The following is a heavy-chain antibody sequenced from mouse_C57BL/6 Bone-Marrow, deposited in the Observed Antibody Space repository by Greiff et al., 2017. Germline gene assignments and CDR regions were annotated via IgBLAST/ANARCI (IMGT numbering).Heavy chain of an antibody. V-gene: IGHV1-55*01. CDR3: ARKGHYYGGSYGY. D-gene: IGHD1-1*01. Sequence: QVQLQQPGAELVKPGASVKMSCKASGYTFTSYWITWVKQRPGQGLEWIGDIYPGSGSTNYNEKFKSKATLTVDTSSSTAYMQLSSLTSEDSAVYYGARKGHYYGGSYGYWGQGTTLTVSS. CDR2: IYPGSGST. J-gene: IGHJ2*01. CDR1: GYTFTSYW.